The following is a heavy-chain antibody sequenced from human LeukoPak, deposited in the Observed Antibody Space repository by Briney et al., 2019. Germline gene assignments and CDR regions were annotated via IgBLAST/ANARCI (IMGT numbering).Heavy chain of an antibody. CDR2: ISYDGSNK. CDR3: AKELPDRAFYYYYMDV. J-gene: IGHJ6*03. CDR1: GFTFSSYG. D-gene: IGHD3-3*02. Sequence: GGSLRLSCAASGFTFSSYGMHWVRQAPGKGLEWVAVISYDGSNKYFADSVKGRFTISRDNSKNTLYLQMNSLRAEDTAVYYCAKELPDRAFYYYYMDVWGKGTTVTVSS. V-gene: IGHV3-30*18.